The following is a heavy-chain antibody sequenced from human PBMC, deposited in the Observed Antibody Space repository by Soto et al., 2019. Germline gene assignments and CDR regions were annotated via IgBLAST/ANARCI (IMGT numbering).Heavy chain of an antibody. J-gene: IGHJ2*01. CDR2: ISGSGGTT. Sequence: EVQLLESGGGLVQPGGSLRLSCAASGFTFSNYAMTWVRQAPGQGLEWVAGISGSGGTTYYADYVQGRFTISRDNAKKTMYLQMNSMRAQDTPIDYWAKFKREGTVTTCNWYLDLWGRGTLVSVAS. V-gene: IGHV3-23*01. CDR1: GFTFSNYA. CDR3: AKFKREGTVTTCNWYLDL. D-gene: IGHD4-17*01.